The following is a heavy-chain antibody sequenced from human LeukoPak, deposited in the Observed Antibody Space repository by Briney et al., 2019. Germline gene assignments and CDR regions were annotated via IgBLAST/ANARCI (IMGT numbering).Heavy chain of an antibody. Sequence: SETLSLTCTVSGGSISSDSHYWGWIRQTPGKGLEWIGSIHYRGNTYNNPSLKSRVTLSVDTSKSQFSLKLSSVTAADTAVYYCARTYDSSGYYYLGGRYFDYWGQGTLVTVSS. CDR3: ARTYDSSGYYYLGGRYFDY. D-gene: IGHD3-22*01. V-gene: IGHV4-39*01. CDR2: IHYRGNT. CDR1: GGSISSDSHY. J-gene: IGHJ4*02.